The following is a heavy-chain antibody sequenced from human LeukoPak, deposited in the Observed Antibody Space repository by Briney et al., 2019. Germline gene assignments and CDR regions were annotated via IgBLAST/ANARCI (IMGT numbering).Heavy chain of an antibody. V-gene: IGHV1-2*02. CDR1: GYSLTQLS. J-gene: IGHJ4*02. D-gene: IGHD3-3*01. CDR2: INPNSGGT. CDR3: ARDLIAFWSGYSFDY. Sequence: ASVKVSCKVSGYSLTQLSMHWVRQAPGQGLEWMGWINPNSGGTNYAQKFQGRVTMTRDTSISTAYMELSRLRSDDTAVYYCARDLIAFWSGYSFDYWGQGTLVTVSS.